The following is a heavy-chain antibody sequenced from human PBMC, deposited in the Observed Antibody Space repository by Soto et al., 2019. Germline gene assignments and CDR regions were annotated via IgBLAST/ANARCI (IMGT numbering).Heavy chain of an antibody. J-gene: IGHJ5*01. CDR1: CGSVSSGRYY. V-gene: IGHV4-61*01. D-gene: IGHD2-15*01. CDR3: VRTPTSPRRFDS. CDR2: IYYSGLT. Sequence: SETLSLTCTVSCGSVSSGRYYWSWIRQPPGKGLEWIGYIYYSGLTNYSPSLKSRVAISIDTSKNQFSLILSSVTAADTAVYYCVRTPTSPRRFDSWGQGTLVTVSS.